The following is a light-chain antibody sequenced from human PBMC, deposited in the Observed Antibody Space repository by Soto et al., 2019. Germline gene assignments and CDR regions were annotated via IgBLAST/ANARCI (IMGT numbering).Light chain of an antibody. CDR1: QGVSRY. Sequence: IQLTQSPSSLSASAGDSVTITCRASQGVSRYLSWYQQKPGRAPILLISAASTLQSGVPARFSGSGSGTDFTLSITSLQPEDFATYYCQQLNTYPVTFGGGTKVEIK. CDR3: QQLNTYPVT. J-gene: IGKJ4*01. CDR2: AAS. V-gene: IGKV1-9*01.